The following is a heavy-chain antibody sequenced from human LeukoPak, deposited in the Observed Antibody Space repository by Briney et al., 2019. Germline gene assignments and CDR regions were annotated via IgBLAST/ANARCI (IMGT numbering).Heavy chain of an antibody. CDR1: GFTFSNYG. V-gene: IGHV3-30*18. CDR2: ISYDGNKK. Sequence: PGRSLRLSCGASGFTFSNYGMHWVRQAPGKGLEWVAVISYDGNKKYYAEPAKGRFTISRENSKSTLFLQMNSLRPEDTAVYYCAKDRAGGANSYYLDNWGQGTLVTVSS. J-gene: IGHJ4*02. CDR3: AKDRAGGANSYYLDN. D-gene: IGHD2-21*01.